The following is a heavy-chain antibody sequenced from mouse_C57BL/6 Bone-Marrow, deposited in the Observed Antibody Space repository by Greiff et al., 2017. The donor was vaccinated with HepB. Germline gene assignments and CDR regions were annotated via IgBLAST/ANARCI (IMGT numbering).Heavy chain of an antibody. V-gene: IGHV2-3*01. Sequence: QVHVKQSGPGLVAPSQSLSITCTVSGFSLTSYGVSWVRQPPGKGLEWLGVIWGDGSTNYHSALISRLSISKDNSKSQVFLKLNSLQTDDTATYYCAKPISDYYGSSYYFDYWGQGTTLTVSS. CDR3: AKPISDYYGSSYYFDY. CDR2: IWGDGST. CDR1: GFSLTSYG. J-gene: IGHJ2*01. D-gene: IGHD1-1*01.